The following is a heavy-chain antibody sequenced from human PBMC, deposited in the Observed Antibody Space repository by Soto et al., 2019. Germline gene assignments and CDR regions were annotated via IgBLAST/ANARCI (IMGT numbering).Heavy chain of an antibody. V-gene: IGHV1-18*01. CDR2: ISAYNGNT. Sequence: EASVKVSCKASGYTFTSYGISWVRQAPGQGLEWMGWISAYNGNTNYAQKLQGRVTMTTDTSTSTAYMELRSLRSDDTAVYYCARGIDCTNGVCYTNNWFDPWGQGTLVTVSS. J-gene: IGHJ5*02. D-gene: IGHD2-8*01. CDR3: ARGIDCTNGVCYTNNWFDP. CDR1: GYTFTSYG.